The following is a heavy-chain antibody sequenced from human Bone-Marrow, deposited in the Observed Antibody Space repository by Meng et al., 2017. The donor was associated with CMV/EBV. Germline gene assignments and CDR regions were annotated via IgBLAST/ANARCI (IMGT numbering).Heavy chain of an antibody. J-gene: IGHJ4*02. CDR2: ISYDGSNK. D-gene: IGHD2-2*02. V-gene: IGHV3-30*04. CDR1: GFTFSSYA. CDR3: AKVRYQLLYGGRYFDY. Sequence: GESLKISCAASGFTFSSYAMHWVRQAPGKGLEWVAVISYDGSNKYYADSVKGRFTISRDNSKNTLYLQMNSLRAEDTAVYYCAKVRYQLLYGGRYFDYWGQGTLVTVSS.